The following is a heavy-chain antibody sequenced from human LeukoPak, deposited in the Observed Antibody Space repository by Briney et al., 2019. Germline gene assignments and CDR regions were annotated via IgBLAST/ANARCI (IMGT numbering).Heavy chain of an antibody. CDR3: ARGPFREGYFDWSQSRIWFDP. J-gene: IGHJ5*02. D-gene: IGHD3-9*01. CDR2: ISAYNGNT. CDR1: GYTFTSYG. Sequence: ASVKVSCKASGYTFTSYGISWVRQAPGQGLERMGWISAYNGNTNYAQKLQGRVTMTTDTSTSTAYMELRSLRSDDTAVYYCARGPFREGYFDWSQSRIWFDPWGQGTLVTVSS. V-gene: IGHV1-18*01.